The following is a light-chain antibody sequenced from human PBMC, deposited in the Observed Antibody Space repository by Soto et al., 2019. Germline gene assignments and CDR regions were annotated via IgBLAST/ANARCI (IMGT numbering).Light chain of an antibody. J-gene: IGKJ1*01. Sequence: EIVMTQSPATLSVSPGERATLSCRASQSIGSNLAWYQQTPGQAPRLLVYDTSYRATGVPDRFSGSGSGTDFTLTISRLEPEDSAVYYCQQYDSSPWTFGQGTKVDIK. CDR2: DTS. CDR3: QQYDSSPWT. V-gene: IGKV3D-15*01. CDR1: QSIGSN.